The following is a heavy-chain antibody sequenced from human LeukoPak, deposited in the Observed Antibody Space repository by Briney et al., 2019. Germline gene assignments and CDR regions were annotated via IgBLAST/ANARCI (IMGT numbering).Heavy chain of an antibody. J-gene: IGHJ4*02. CDR3: AKELVWLAGYGLFDY. CDR1: GFTFSSYA. CDR2: ISGSGGST. V-gene: IGHV3-23*01. D-gene: IGHD5-18*01. Sequence: GGSLRLSCAASGFTFSSYAMRWVRQAPGKGLEWVSAISGSGGSTYYADSVKGRFTISRDNAKSTLYLQMNSLRAEDTAVYDCAKELVWLAGYGLFDYWGQGTLVTVSS.